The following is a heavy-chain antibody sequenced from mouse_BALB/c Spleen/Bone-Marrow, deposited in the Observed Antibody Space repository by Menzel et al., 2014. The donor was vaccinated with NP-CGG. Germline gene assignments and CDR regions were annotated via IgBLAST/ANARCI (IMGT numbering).Heavy chain of an antibody. Sequence: EVKLQESGAELVKPGASVKLSCTASGFNIKDTYMHWVKQRPEQGLEWIGRIDPANGDTKYGPKFQGKATITADTSSNTAYLQLSSLTSEDTAVYYCAAYYRYLAWFAYWGQGTLVTVSA. J-gene: IGHJ3*01. D-gene: IGHD2-14*01. CDR1: GFNIKDTY. V-gene: IGHV14-3*02. CDR2: IDPANGDT. CDR3: AAYYRYLAWFAY.